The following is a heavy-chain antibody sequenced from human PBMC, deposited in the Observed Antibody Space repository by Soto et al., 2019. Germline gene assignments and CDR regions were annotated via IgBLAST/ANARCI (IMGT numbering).Heavy chain of an antibody. Sequence: SQTLSLTCAISGDSVPSTSAAWNWIRQSPSRGLEWLGRTYYRSKWYNDYAVSVKSRITINPDTSKNQFSLQLNSVTPEDTAVYYCARDPIAARPPHYYYYYGMDVWGQGTTVTVSS. J-gene: IGHJ6*02. CDR1: GDSVPSTSAA. CDR3: ARDPIAARPPHYYYYYGMDV. V-gene: IGHV6-1*01. CDR2: TYYRSKWYN. D-gene: IGHD6-6*01.